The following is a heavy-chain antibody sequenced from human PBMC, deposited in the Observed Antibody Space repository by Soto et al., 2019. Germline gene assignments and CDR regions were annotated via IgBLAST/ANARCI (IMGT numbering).Heavy chain of an antibody. CDR3: ARGRYGDY. J-gene: IGHJ4*02. D-gene: IGHD1-1*01. CDR1: GYTFTSYG. V-gene: IGHV1-18*01. Sequence: QVHLVQSGAEVKKPGASVKVSCKASGYTFTSYGITWVRQAPGQGLEWMGWISAHNGNTAYAQKLEGRVIVTRDTSTSTAYMQWRSLISDDTAVYYCARGRYGDYWGQGALVTVSS. CDR2: ISAHNGNT.